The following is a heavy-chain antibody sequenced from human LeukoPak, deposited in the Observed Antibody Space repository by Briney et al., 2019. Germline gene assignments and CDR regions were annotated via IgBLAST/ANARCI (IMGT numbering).Heavy chain of an antibody. D-gene: IGHD4-11*01. CDR2: VSAYNGNT. CDR1: GYTFTSYG. V-gene: IGHV1-18*01. CDR3: AREPLQLTDGAYFDY. J-gene: IGHJ4*02. Sequence: ASVKVSCKASGYTFTSYGISWVRQAPGQGLEWMGWVSAYNGNTNYAQKLRGRVTMTTDTSTSTAYMELRSLRSDDTAVYYCAREPLQLTDGAYFDYWGQGTLVTVSS.